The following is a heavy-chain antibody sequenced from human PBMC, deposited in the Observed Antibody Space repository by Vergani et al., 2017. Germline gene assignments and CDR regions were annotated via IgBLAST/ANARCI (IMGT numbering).Heavy chain of an antibody. CDR2: IFPGDSQI. D-gene: IGHD3-3*01. CDR3: ARLGDGYYYHGFDI. CDR1: GFSFSTYW. V-gene: IGHV5-51*01. J-gene: IGHJ3*02. Sequence: EVMLVPSGAEVKKPGASLTISCKRSGFSFSTYWIGWVRQLPGKGLECMGVIFPGDSQIRSSLSFQGRVTISADKSISTAYLQWYSLQASDTAMYYCARLGDGYYYHGFDIWGQGTAVTVSS.